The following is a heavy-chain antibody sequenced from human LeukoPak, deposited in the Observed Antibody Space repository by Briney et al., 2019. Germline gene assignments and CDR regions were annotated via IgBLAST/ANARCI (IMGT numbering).Heavy chain of an antibody. Sequence: SETLSLTCAVSGGSISSNNWWSWVRQPPGKGLEWIGEIYHSGSTNYNPSLKSRVTMSIDKSKNQFSLNLISVTAADTAVYYCARDRYYDPDAFDIWGQGTMVTVSS. CDR2: IYHSGST. J-gene: IGHJ3*02. D-gene: IGHD3-22*01. CDR3: ARDRYYDPDAFDI. V-gene: IGHV4-4*02. CDR1: GGSISSNNW.